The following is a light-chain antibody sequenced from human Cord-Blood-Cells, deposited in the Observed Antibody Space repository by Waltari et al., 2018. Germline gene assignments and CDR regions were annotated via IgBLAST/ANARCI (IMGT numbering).Light chain of an antibody. CDR3: QQYNNWPPLT. CDR1: QSVSSN. V-gene: IGKV3-15*01. J-gene: IGKJ4*01. Sequence: EIVLTQSPATMSVSPGERATPPCRASQSVSSNLAWDQQKPGQAPRLLIYGAYTRATGIPARFSGSGSGTEFTLTISSLQSEDFAVYYCQQYNNWPPLTFGGGTKVEIK. CDR2: GAY.